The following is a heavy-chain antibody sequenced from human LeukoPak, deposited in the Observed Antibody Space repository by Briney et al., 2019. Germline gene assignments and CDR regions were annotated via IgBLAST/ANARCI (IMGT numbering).Heavy chain of an antibody. CDR3: ARVTTSTSCYAD. J-gene: IGHJ4*02. CDR1: GYSISSGYY. V-gene: IGHV4-38-2*02. CDR2: IYYSGST. Sequence: SETLSLTCTVSGYSISSGYYWGWIRQPPGKGLEWIGYIYYSGSTYYNPSLKSRVTISVDTSKNQFSLKLSSVTAADTAVYYCARVTTSTSCYADWGQGTLVTVSS. D-gene: IGHD2-2*01.